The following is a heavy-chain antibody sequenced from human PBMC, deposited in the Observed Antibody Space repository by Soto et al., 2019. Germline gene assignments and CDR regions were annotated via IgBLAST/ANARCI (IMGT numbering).Heavy chain of an antibody. CDR1: GGTFSSYA. Sequence: RASVKVSCKASGGTFSSYAISWVRQAPGQGLEWMGGIIPIFGTANYAQKFQGRVTITADESTSTAYMELSSLRSEDTAVYYCARGAENYYDSSGNKYNWFDPWGQGTLVTVSS. CDR3: ARGAENYYDSSGNKYNWFDP. CDR2: IIPIFGTA. D-gene: IGHD3-22*01. V-gene: IGHV1-69*13. J-gene: IGHJ5*02.